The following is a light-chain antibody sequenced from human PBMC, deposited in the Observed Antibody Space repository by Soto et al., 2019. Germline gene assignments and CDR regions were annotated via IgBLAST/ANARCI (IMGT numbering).Light chain of an antibody. CDR3: MQALQTPWT. Sequence: DIVMTHSPLSLPFTPGEPASISCSSSQSLLHSNGYNYLDWYLQKPGQSPQLLIYLGSNRASGVPDRFSGSGSGTDFTLKISRVEAEDVGVYYCMQALQTPWTFGQGTKVAIK. J-gene: IGKJ1*01. CDR1: QSLLHSNGYNY. CDR2: LGS. V-gene: IGKV2-28*01.